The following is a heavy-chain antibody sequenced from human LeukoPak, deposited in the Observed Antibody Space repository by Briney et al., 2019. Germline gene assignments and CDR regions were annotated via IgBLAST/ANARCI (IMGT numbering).Heavy chain of an antibody. V-gene: IGHV3-66*04. D-gene: IGHD2-15*01. CDR2: IYSGGST. J-gene: IGHJ4*02. CDR1: GFTVSSNY. Sequence: GGSLRLSCAASGFTVSSNYMSWVRQAPGKRLEWVSVIYSGGSTYYADSVKGRFTISRDNSNNTLYLQMNSLRAEDTAVYYCARQERYCSGGSCYFFFDYWGQGTLVTVSS. CDR3: ARQERYCSGGSCYFFFDY.